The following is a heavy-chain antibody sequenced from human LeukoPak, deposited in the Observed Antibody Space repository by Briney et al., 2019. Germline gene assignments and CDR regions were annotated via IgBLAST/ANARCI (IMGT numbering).Heavy chain of an antibody. CDR2: IYYSGST. V-gene: IGHV4-39*07. D-gene: IGHD6-13*01. CDR3: ARGEAAAAADWYFDL. Sequence: SETLSLTCTVSGGSISSSGYYWSWIRQPPGKGLEWIGTIYYSGSTYCNPSLKSRVTISVDTSKNQFSLRLSSVTAADTAVYYCARGEAAAAADWYFDLWGRGTLVTVSS. CDR1: GGSISSSGYY. J-gene: IGHJ2*01.